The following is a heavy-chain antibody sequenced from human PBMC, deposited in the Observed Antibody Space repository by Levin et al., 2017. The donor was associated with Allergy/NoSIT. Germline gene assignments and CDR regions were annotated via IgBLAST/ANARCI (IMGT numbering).Heavy chain of an antibody. CDR2: ISHSGST. CDR1: GASISRGGYS. J-gene: IGHJ4*02. Sequence: SETLSLTCAVSGASISRGGYSWSWIRQPPGKDLEWIGYISHSGSTNYNPSLKSRVSLSVDTSKNQFSLRLSSVTAADTAVYYCARGPIYHGDSLPRYFDYWGQGTLVTVSS. CDR3: ARGPIYHGDSLPRYFDY. D-gene: IGHD4-17*01. V-gene: IGHV4-30-2*01.